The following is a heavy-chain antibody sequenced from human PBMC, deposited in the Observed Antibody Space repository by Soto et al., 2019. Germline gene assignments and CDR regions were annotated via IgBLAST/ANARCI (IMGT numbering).Heavy chain of an antibody. D-gene: IGHD3-10*01. CDR1: GYSFTSYW. CDR2: IYPGDSDT. Sequence: GESLKISCKGSGYSFTSYWIGWVRQMPGKGLEWMGIIYPGDSDTRYSPSFQGQVTISADKSISTAYLQWSSLKASDTAMYYCARLSYSHYYGSGSPLYYFDYWGQGTLVTVSS. J-gene: IGHJ4*02. CDR3: ARLSYSHYYGSGSPLYYFDY. V-gene: IGHV5-51*01.